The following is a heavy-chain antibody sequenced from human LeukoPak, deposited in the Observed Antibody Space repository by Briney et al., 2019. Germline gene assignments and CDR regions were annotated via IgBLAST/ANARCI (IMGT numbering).Heavy chain of an antibody. CDR3: ARDSYYYGSGTTNGDY. CDR2: INPNSGGT. D-gene: IGHD3-10*01. CDR1: GGTFSSYA. Sequence: ASVKVSCKASGGTFSSYAISWVRQAPGQGLEWMGWINPNSGGTNYAQKFQGRVTMTRDTSISTAYMELSRLRSDDTAVYYCARDSYYYGSGTTNGDYWGQGTLVTVSS. V-gene: IGHV1-2*02. J-gene: IGHJ4*02.